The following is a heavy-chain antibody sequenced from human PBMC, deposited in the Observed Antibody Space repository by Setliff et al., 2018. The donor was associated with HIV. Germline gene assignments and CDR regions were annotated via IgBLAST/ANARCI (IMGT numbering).Heavy chain of an antibody. CDR2: FADSAVIT. J-gene: IGHJ5*02. CDR3: ARGNNGYYYDSSGYYH. D-gene: IGHD3-22*01. V-gene: IGHV3-23*01. Sequence: QPGGSLRLSCAGSGFTFSVHSMIWVRQAPGKGLEWVSTFADSAVITLYADSVKGRFTMSRDNSKNTLYLQMNGLRTEDTAVYYCARGNNGYYYDSSGYYHWGQGTLVTVSS. CDR1: GFTFSVHS.